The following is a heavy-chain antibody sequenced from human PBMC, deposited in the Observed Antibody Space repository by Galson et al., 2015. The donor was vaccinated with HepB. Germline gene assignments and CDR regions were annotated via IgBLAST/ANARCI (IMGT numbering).Heavy chain of an antibody. CDR2: ISSSSSYI. Sequence: SLRLSCAASGFTFSSYSMNWVRQAPGKGLEWVSSISSSSSYIYYADSVKGRFTISRDNAKNSLYLQMNSLRAEDTAVYYCAREGRDDFWSGYYPYYYMDVWGKGTTVTVSS. CDR1: GFTFSSYS. V-gene: IGHV3-21*01. CDR3: AREGRDDFWSGYYPYYYMDV. J-gene: IGHJ6*03. D-gene: IGHD3-3*01.